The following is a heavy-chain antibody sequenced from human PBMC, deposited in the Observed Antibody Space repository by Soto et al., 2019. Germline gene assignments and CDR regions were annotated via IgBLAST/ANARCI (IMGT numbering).Heavy chain of an antibody. V-gene: IGHV4-30-4*01. Sequence: PSETLSLTCTVSGGSISSGDYYWSWIRQPPGKGLEWIGYIYYSGSTYYNPSLKSRVTISVDTSKNQFSLKLSSVTAADTAVYYCARWCMLTPDYYYYGMDVWGQGTTVTVSS. J-gene: IGHJ6*02. CDR3: ARWCMLTPDYYYYGMDV. D-gene: IGHD2-8*01. CDR1: GGSISSGDYY. CDR2: IYYSGST.